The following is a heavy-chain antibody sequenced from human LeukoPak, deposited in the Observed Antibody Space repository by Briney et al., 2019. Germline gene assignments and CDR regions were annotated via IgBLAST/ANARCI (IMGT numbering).Heavy chain of an antibody. D-gene: IGHD6-19*01. Sequence: GAAVTVSCKASRYTFTSYGISWVRQAPGQGLEWMGWISAYNGNKNYAQKLQSRVTMTTDTATSTAYMELRSLRSDDTAEYHCARDLKMGYSRGRHSWGTGSSNDYWGQGTLVTVSS. V-gene: IGHV1-18*01. CDR3: ARDLKMGYSRGRHSWGTGSSNDY. CDR1: RYTFTSYG. CDR2: ISAYNGNK. J-gene: IGHJ4*02.